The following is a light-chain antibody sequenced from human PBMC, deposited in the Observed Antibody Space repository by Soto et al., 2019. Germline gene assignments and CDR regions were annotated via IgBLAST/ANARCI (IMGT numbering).Light chain of an antibody. V-gene: IGLV1-40*01. CDR2: ANN. Sequence: QSVLTQPPSVSGAPGQRVTIYCSGSSSNIGAGHDVHWYQQLPGTTPKLLMYANNNRPSGVPDRFSGSKSGTSASLAITGLQAEDEADYYCQSYDSSLSVYVFGAGTKLTVL. CDR1: SSNIGAGHD. CDR3: QSYDSSLSVYV. J-gene: IGLJ1*01.